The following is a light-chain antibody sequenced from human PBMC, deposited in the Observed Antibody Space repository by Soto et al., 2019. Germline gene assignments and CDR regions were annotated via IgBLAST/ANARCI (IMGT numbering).Light chain of an antibody. J-gene: IGKJ5*01. CDR2: AAS. CDR3: QQSYSTSIT. Sequence: DIQMTQSPSSLPASVGDRVTITCRASQSISSYLNWYQQKPGKAPKLLIYAASTLQSGVPSRFSGSGSGTDFTLTISSLQPEDFATYYCQQSYSTSITFGQGTRLEIK. V-gene: IGKV1-39*01. CDR1: QSISSY.